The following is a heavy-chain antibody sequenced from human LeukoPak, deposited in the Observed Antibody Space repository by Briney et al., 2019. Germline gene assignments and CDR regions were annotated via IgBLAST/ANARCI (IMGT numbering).Heavy chain of an antibody. V-gene: IGHV4-39*07. J-gene: IGHJ4*02. CDR1: GGSISGSTYY. CDR2: IYYSGST. CDR3: ARDLGELDY. D-gene: IGHD3-10*01. Sequence: SETLSLTCTVSGGSISGSTYYWGWIRQTPGKGLEWIGSIYYSGSTYYNPSLKSRVTMSVDTSKNQFSLKLSSVTAADTAVYYCARDLGELDYWGQGTLVTVSS.